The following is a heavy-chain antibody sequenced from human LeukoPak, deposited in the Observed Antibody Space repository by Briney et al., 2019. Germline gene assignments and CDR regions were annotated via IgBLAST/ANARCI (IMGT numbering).Heavy chain of an antibody. J-gene: IGHJ4*02. D-gene: IGHD1-26*01. Sequence: GESLRLSCAASGFTFSSYGMHWVRQAPGKGLEWVAFIRYDGSNKYYADSVKGRFTISRDNYKNTLSLQMNSLRGEDTAVYYCAKDSRPMSGSYFDYWGQGTLVTVSS. CDR3: AKDSRPMSGSYFDY. CDR1: GFTFSSYG. V-gene: IGHV3-30*02. CDR2: IRYDGSNK.